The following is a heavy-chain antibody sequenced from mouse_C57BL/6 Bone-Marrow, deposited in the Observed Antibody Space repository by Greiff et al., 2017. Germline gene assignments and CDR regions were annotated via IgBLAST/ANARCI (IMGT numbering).Heavy chain of an antibody. J-gene: IGHJ2*01. Sequence: EVQLQQSGPELVKPGASVKIPCKASGYTFTDYNMDWVKQSHGKSLEWIGDINPNNGGTIYNQKFKGKATLTVDKSSSTAYIELRSLTSEDTAVYYCARGDGPYYFDYWGQGTTLTVSS. D-gene: IGHD1-1*01. V-gene: IGHV1-18*01. CDR2: INPNNGGT. CDR1: GYTFTDYN. CDR3: ARGDGPYYFDY.